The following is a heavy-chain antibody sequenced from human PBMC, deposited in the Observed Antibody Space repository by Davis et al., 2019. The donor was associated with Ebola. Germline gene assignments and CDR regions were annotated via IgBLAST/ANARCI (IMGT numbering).Heavy chain of an antibody. D-gene: IGHD4-17*01. V-gene: IGHV4-34*01. CDR1: GGSFSGYY. Sequence: GSLRLSCAVYGGSFSGYYWSWIRQPPGKGLEWIGEINHSGSTNYNPSLKSRVTISVDTSKNQFSLKLSSVTAADTAMYYCARGQASDYGDKYGMDVWGQGTTVTVSS. J-gene: IGHJ6*02. CDR3: ARGQASDYGDKYGMDV. CDR2: INHSGST.